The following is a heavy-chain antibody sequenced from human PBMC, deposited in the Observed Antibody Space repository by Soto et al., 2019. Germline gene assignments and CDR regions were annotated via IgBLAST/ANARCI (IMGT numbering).Heavy chain of an antibody. D-gene: IGHD2-2*01. J-gene: IGHJ5*02. CDR3: SRGGNCSSTTCYANWFDP. CDR2: ISSSGTTI. Sequence: QVQLVESGGGLVKPGGSLRLSRSASGFTFSDYYMSWIRQAPGKGLEWISYISSSGTTIYYADSVKGRFTISRDNAKNSLYLQMNSLRAEDTAVYYCSRGGNCSSTTCYANWFDPWAQGTLVTVSS. CDR1: GFTFSDYY. V-gene: IGHV3-11*01.